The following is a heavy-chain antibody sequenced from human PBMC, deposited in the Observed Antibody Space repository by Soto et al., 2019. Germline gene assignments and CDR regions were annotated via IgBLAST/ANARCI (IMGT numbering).Heavy chain of an antibody. CDR1: GFTLSYHY. J-gene: IGHJ4*02. CDR2: SRDKPQGYST. V-gene: IGHV3-72*01. CDR3: VRATYFSDSSGYTRCLDY. Sequence: GGSLRLSCAGSGFTLSYHYIDWVRQSPGKGLEWVGRSRDKPQGYSTAYAASVKGRFTTSRDESKNSAYRQMNSLKTEDTAVYYCVRATYFSDSSGYTRCLDYWGQGTLVTVSS. D-gene: IGHD3-22*01.